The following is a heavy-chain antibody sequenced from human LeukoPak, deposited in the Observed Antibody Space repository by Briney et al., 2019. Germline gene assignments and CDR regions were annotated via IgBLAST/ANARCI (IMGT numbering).Heavy chain of an antibody. V-gene: IGHV3-30*03. CDR1: GFSFGSYS. CDR3: ARELFGSARNYYYYGMDV. J-gene: IGHJ6*02. D-gene: IGHD3-16*01. CDR2: ISYDGSNK. Sequence: TGGSLRLSCAASGFSFGSYSMNWVRQAPGKGLEWVAAISYDGSNKYYADSVKGRFTISRDNSKNTLYLQMNSLRAEDTAVYYCARELFGSARNYYYYGMDVWGQGTTVTVSS.